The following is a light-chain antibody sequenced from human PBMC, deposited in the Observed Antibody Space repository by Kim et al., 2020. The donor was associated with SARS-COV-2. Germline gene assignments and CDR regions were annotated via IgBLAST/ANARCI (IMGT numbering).Light chain of an antibody. J-gene: IGLJ3*02. CDR2: HTS. Sequence: PGGTVTLTCGSSPGAVTSGHYPYWFQQNPGQAPRTLIYHTSNKQSWTPARFSGSLVGGKAALTLSGAQPEDEAEYYCLLSYSGARVFGGGTKLTVL. CDR1: PGAVTSGHY. CDR3: LLSYSGARV. V-gene: IGLV7-46*01.